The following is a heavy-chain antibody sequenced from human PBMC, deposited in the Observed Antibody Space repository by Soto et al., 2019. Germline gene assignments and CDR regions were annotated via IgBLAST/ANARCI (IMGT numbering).Heavy chain of an antibody. V-gene: IGHV3-33*01. J-gene: IGHJ4*02. CDR3: ARDGVGATAYFGYFDY. D-gene: IGHD1-26*01. Sequence: QVQLVESGGGVVQPGRSLRLSCAASAFIFTGYGMHWVRQAPGKGLEWVAVVRYDGSNTYYADSVKGRFIISRDNPKNTLYLQMNSLRAVDTAVYYCARDGVGATAYFGYFDYWGQGTLVTVSS. CDR2: VRYDGSNT. CDR1: AFIFTGYG.